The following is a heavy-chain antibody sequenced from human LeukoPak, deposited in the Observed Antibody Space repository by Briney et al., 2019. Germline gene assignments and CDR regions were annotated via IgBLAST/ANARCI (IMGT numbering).Heavy chain of an antibody. CDR2: IIPIFGKA. J-gene: IGHJ4*02. CDR1: GDTFSSYA. V-gene: IGHV1-69*01. D-gene: IGHD6-19*01. Sequence: GASVKVSCKASGDTFSSYAISWVRQAPGQGLEWMGGIIPIFGKANYAQKFQGRVTITADESTSTAYMELSSRGYEDAAVYYCATGIEKEWLGSYPAGAYWKFDYWGQGTLVTVSS. CDR3: ATGIEKEWLGSYPAGAYWKFDY.